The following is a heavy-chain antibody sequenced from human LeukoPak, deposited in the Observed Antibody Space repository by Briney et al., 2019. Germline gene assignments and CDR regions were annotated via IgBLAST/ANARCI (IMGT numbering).Heavy chain of an antibody. V-gene: IGHV3-30*03. CDR1: EFTFSSYG. D-gene: IGHD3-22*01. J-gene: IGHJ6*03. CDR2: ISYDGSNK. CDR3: ARSSGYYYFVYYYYMDV. Sequence: GRSLRLSCAASEFTFSSYGMHGVRQAPGKGLEGGAVISYDGSNKYYADSVKGRFTISRDNSKNTLYLQMNSLRAEDTAVYYCARSSGYYYFVYYYYMDVWGKGTTVTVSS.